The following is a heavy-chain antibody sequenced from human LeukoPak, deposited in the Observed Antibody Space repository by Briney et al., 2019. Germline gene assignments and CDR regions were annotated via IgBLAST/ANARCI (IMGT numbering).Heavy chain of an antibody. J-gene: IGHJ6*03. CDR3: ARVSPGFAKSSGYYYYMDV. V-gene: IGHV4-59*12. CDR2: IYYSGST. D-gene: IGHD1-26*01. CDR1: GGSISSYY. Sequence: SETLSLTCTVSGGSISSYYWSWIRQPPGKGLEWIGYIYYSGSTNYNPSLKSRVTISVDTSKNQFSLKLSSVTAADTAVYYCARVSPGFAKSSGYYYYMDVWGKGTTVTVSS.